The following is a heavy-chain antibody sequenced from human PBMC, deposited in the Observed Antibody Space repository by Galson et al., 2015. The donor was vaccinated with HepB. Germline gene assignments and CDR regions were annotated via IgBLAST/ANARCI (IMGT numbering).Heavy chain of an antibody. CDR3: ANSRGPVTAPDAFDI. V-gene: IGHV3-23*01. D-gene: IGHD5-18*01. J-gene: IGHJ3*02. Sequence: SLRLSCAASGFTFSSYAMSWVRQAPGKGLEWVSAISGSGGSTYYADSVKGRFTISRDNSKNTLYLQMNSLRAEDTAVYYCANSRGPVTAPDAFDIWGQGTMVTVSS. CDR1: GFTFSSYA. CDR2: ISGSGGST.